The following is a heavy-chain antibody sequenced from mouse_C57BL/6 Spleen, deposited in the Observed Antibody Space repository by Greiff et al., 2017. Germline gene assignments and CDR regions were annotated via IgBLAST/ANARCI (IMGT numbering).Heavy chain of an antibody. J-gene: IGHJ1*03. D-gene: IGHD2-1*01. CDR1: GYTFTSYG. CDR2: IYPRSGNT. Sequence: QVQLKESGAELARPGASVKLSCKASGYTFTSYGISWVKQRTGQGLEWIGEIYPRSGNTYYNEKFKGKATLTADKSSSTAYMELRSLTSEDSAVYFCASSYGNFRYFDVWGTGTTVTVSS. CDR3: ASSYGNFRYFDV. V-gene: IGHV1-81*01.